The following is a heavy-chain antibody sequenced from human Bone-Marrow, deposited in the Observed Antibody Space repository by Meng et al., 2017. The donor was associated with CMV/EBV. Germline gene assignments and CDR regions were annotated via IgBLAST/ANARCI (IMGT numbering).Heavy chain of an antibody. CDR2: VKSKSDGGTR. D-gene: IGHD1-1*01. Sequence: GGSLRLSCAASGFTFSNAWMNWVRQAPGKGLEWVGRVKSKSDGGTRDYAAPVKGRFTISRDDSKNTLYLQMNSLKTEDTAVYYCATGTGRSDFDYWGQGTLVTGSS. CDR3: ATGTGRSDFDY. J-gene: IGHJ4*02. CDR1: GFTFSNAW. V-gene: IGHV3-15*01.